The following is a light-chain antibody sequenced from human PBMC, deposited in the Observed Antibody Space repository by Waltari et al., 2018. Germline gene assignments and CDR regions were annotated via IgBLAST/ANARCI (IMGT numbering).Light chain of an antibody. Sequence: DIQMTQYPSSLSASVGARVSITCRASQSINKYLNWYQQRPGEAPNLLIYAAFNLQSGVPSRFRGSGSGTDFTLTISGLQPEDSATYYCHQSYRFPPTFGPGTKLDIK. CDR1: QSINKY. CDR2: AAF. J-gene: IGKJ3*01. CDR3: HQSYRFPPT. V-gene: IGKV1-39*01.